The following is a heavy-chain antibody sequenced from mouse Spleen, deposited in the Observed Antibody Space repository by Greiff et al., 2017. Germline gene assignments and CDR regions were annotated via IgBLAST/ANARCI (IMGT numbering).Heavy chain of an antibody. CDR3: TRDRGSNRRYYIDY. CDR1: GYTFTSYY. Sequence: VQLQQSGAELVKPGASVKLSCKASGYTFTSYYMYWVKQRPGQGLEWIGEINPSNGGTNFNEKFKSKATLTVDKSSSTAYMQLSSLTSEDSAVYYCTRDRGSNRRYYIDYWGQGTTLTVSS. V-gene: IGHV1S81*02. D-gene: IGHD1-1*01. CDR2: INPSNGGT. J-gene: IGHJ2*01.